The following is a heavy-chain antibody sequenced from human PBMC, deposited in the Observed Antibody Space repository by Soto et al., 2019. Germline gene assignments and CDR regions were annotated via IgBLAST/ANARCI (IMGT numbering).Heavy chain of an antibody. J-gene: IGHJ6*02. CDR1: GFTLSNAW. V-gene: IGHV3-15*01. Sequence: GCSLRLCXAACGFTLSNAWMSWVRQAPGKGLEWVGRIKSKTDGGTTDYAAPVKGRFTISRDDSKNTLYLQMNSLKTEDTAVYYCTTAIGGTIFGVVMNYYGMDVWGQGTTVTVSS. CDR3: TTAIGGTIFGVVMNYYGMDV. CDR2: IKSKTDGGTT. D-gene: IGHD3-3*01.